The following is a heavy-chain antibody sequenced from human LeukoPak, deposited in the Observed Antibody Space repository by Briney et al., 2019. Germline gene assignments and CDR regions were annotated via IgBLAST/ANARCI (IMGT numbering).Heavy chain of an antibody. CDR2: INPSGGST. Sequence: ASVKVSCKASGYTFTSYYMHWVRQAPGQGLEWMGIINPSGGSTSYAQKFQGRVTMTRDTSTSTVYMELSSLRSEDTAVYYCARTTVIDYYYYYYMDVWGKGTTFTVSS. D-gene: IGHD4-17*01. J-gene: IGHJ6*03. CDR1: GYTFTSYY. CDR3: ARTTVIDYYYYYYMDV. V-gene: IGHV1-46*01.